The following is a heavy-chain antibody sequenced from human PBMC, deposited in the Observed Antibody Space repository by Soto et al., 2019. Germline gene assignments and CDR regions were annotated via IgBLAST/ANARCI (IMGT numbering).Heavy chain of an antibody. V-gene: IGHV3-64D*06. D-gene: IGHD6-13*01. Sequence: GGSLRLSCSGSGFTVSSFGMHWVRQAPGKGLEHVSTLSSNGIGTYYADSVKGRFTFSRDTTKNTFYLQMSSLRTEDTAVYYCGKDMGQAAVGIRYPYGLDVWGLGTTVTVSS. J-gene: IGHJ6*02. CDR3: GKDMGQAAVGIRYPYGLDV. CDR1: GFTVSSFG. CDR2: LSSNGIGT.